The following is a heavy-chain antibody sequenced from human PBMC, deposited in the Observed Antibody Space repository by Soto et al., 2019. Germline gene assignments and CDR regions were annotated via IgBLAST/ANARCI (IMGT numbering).Heavy chain of an antibody. CDR3: ARSGYSYGPNPLLY. V-gene: IGHV4-30-2*01. CDR1: GGSISSDGYS. J-gene: IGHJ4*02. Sequence: SETLPLTCAVSGGSISSDGYSWSLIRQPPGKGLEWIGYIYHSGSTYYNPSLKSRVTISVDRSKNQFSLKLSSVTAADTAVYYCARSGYSYGPNPLLYWGQGTLVTVSS. CDR2: IYHSGST. D-gene: IGHD5-18*01.